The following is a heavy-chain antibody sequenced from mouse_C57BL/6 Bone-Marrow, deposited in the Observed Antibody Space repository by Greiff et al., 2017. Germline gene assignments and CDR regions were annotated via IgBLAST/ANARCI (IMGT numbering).Heavy chain of an antibody. Sequence: VQLQQSGAELVRPGSSVKLSCKASGYTFTSYWMDWVKQRPGQGLEWIGNIYPSDSETHYNQKFKDKATLTVDKSSSTAYMQLSSLTSEDSAVYYCARREENDFSFAYWGQGTLVTVSA. CDR1: GYTFTSYW. J-gene: IGHJ3*01. CDR2: IYPSDSET. CDR3: ARREENDFSFAY. D-gene: IGHD2-4*01. V-gene: IGHV1-61*01.